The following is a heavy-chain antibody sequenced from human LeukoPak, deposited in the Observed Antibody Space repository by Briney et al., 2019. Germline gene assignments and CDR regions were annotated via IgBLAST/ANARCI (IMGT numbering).Heavy chain of an antibody. CDR1: GCTFTGYY. D-gene: IGHD2-2*01. CDR2: INPNSGGT. Sequence: EASVKVSCKASGCTFTGYYMHWVRQALGQGLEWMGWINPNSGGTNYAQKFQGRVTMTRDTSISTAYMELSRLRSDDTAVYYCARGSGIVVVPAAAYNWFDPWGQGTLVTVSS. J-gene: IGHJ5*02. CDR3: ARGSGIVVVPAAAYNWFDP. V-gene: IGHV1-2*02.